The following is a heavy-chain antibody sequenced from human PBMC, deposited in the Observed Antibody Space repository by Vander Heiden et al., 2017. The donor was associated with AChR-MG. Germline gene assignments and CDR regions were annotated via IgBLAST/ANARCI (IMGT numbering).Heavy chain of an antibody. J-gene: IGHJ3*01. D-gene: IGHD4-17*01. CDR3: AKDAYYGDYG. CDR2: ISWNSGSI. V-gene: IGHV3-9*01. CDR1: GFTFDDYA. Sequence: QPGRSLRLSCAASGFTFDDYAMHWVRQAPGKGLEWVSGISWNSGSIGYADSVKGRFTISRDNAKNSLYLQMNSLRAEDTALYYCAKDAYYGDYGWGQGTMVTVSS.